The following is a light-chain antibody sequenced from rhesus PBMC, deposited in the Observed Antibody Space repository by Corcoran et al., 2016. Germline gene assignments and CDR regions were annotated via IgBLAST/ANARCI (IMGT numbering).Light chain of an antibody. CDR3: ASWDASLSGYI. Sequence: QSVLTQPPSASEAARKSVTISCSGNTSNIGSNSVSWYQQLPGTAPKVLIYSNDQRPSGVSARFSASKSGPSASLAISGLQNADEADYYCASWDASLSGYIFGSGTRLTVL. CDR2: SND. J-gene: IGLJ1*01. CDR1: TSNIGSNS. V-gene: IGLV1-60*01.